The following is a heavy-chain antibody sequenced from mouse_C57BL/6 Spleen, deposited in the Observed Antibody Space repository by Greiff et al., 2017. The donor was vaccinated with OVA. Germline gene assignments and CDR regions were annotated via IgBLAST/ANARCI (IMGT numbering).Heavy chain of an antibody. Sequence: VQRVESGPGLVQPSQSLSITCTVSGFSLTSYGVHWVRQSPGKGLEWLGVIWSGGSTDYNAAFISSLSTSKDNSKSQLFLKMNSVQADDTAIYYCARGNYGSSYGYFDVWGTGTTVTVSS. V-gene: IGHV2-2*01. CDR1: GFSLTSYG. J-gene: IGHJ1*03. D-gene: IGHD1-1*01. CDR3: ARGNYGSSYGYFDV. CDR2: IWSGGST.